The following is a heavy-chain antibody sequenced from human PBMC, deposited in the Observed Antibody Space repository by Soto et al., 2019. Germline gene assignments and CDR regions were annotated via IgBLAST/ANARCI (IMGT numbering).Heavy chain of an antibody. V-gene: IGHV3-72*01. CDR2: SIYKPQGYIS. Sequence: PGESLILCCAGSGFTLSDHYIDWVRQAPGKGLEWFVRSIYKPQGYISTSAASVKRRFTTSRDETKNSAYLKMNSLKTEDTAVYSCVRATYFSDSSGYTRCLDYWGQGTLVTVSS. J-gene: IGHJ4*02. CDR1: GFTLSDHY. CDR3: VRATYFSDSSGYTRCLDY. D-gene: IGHD3-22*01.